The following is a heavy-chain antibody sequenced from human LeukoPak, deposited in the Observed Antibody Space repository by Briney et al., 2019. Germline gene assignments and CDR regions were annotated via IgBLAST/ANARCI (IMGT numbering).Heavy chain of an antibody. CDR2: IYYSGST. Sequence: SETLSLTCTVSGGSISSYYWSWIRQPPGKGLEWIGYIYYSGSTNYNPSLKSRVTISVDTSKNQLSLKLSSVTAADTAVYYCAASTGWPGFDSWGQGTLVTVSS. CDR1: GGSISSYY. CDR3: AASTGWPGFDS. V-gene: IGHV4-59*01. J-gene: IGHJ4*02. D-gene: IGHD3-22*01.